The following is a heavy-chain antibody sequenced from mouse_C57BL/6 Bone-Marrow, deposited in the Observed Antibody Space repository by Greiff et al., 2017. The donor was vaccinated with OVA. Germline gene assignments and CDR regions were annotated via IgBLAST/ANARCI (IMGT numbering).Heavy chain of an antibody. CDR1: GYTFTDYE. V-gene: IGHV1-15*01. J-gene: IGHJ4*01. CDR3: TRRTLYYGNYGYAMDY. CDR2: IDPETGGT. Sequence: QVQLKQSGAELVRPGASVTLSCKASGYTFTDYEMHWVKQTPVHGLEWIGAIDPETGGTAYNQKFKGKAILTADKSSSTAYMELRSLTSEDSAVYYCTRRTLYYGNYGYAMDYWGQGTSVTVSS. D-gene: IGHD2-1*01.